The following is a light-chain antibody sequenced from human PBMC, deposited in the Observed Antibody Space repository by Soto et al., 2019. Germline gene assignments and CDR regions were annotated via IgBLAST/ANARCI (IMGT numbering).Light chain of an antibody. CDR3: QSYDSSLSISV. V-gene: IGLV1-40*01. CDR2: GDI. Sequence: QAVVTQPPSVSGAPGQRVSISCTGTSSNIGAGYDVHWYQHLPGTAPKLLIFGDINRPSGVPDRFSGSKSGTSASLAITGLQAEDEADYYCQSYDSSLSISVFGGGTKVTVL. CDR1: SSNIGAGYD. J-gene: IGLJ2*01.